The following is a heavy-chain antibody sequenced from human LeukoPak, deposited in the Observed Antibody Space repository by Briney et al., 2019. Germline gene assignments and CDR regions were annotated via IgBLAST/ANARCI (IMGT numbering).Heavy chain of an antibody. J-gene: IGHJ4*02. D-gene: IGHD3-10*01. CDR3: GRPLQRGSWTQRALDY. CDR1: GYTFTIYD. CDR2: MNPNSGNA. Sequence: ASVKVSCKASGYTFTIYDISWVRQATGQGLEWMGWMNPNSGNAGYAQRFQGRVTMTRNNSISTAYMELTSLRSEDTAVYYCGRPLQRGSWTQRALDYWGQGTLVTVSS. V-gene: IGHV1-8*01.